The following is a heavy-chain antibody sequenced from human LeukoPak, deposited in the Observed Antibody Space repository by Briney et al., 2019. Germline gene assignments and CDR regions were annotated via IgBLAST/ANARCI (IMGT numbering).Heavy chain of an antibody. Sequence: GASVKVSCKASGYTFTSYGISWVRQMPGKGLEWMGIIYPGDSDTKYSPSFQGQVTISADKSISTAYLQWSSLKASDTAIYYCARHGGLNSEHWGQGTLVTVSS. V-gene: IGHV5-51*01. CDR3: ARHGGLNSEH. D-gene: IGHD2-15*01. J-gene: IGHJ1*01. CDR2: IYPGDSDT. CDR1: GYTFTSYG.